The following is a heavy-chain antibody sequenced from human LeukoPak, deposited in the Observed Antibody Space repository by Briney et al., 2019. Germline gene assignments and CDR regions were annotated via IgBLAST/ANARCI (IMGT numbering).Heavy chain of an antibody. J-gene: IGHJ4*02. V-gene: IGHV3-64*01. Sequence: GGSLRLSCAASGFTFSTYPMHWVRQAPGKGLEYVAAITSNGNSAYYANSVKGRFTIYRNNSKNTLYLQMGSLRAEDMAVYYCARRRGDQEFYYFDNWGQGTLVTVSS. CDR3: ARRRGDQEFYYFDN. D-gene: IGHD4-17*01. CDR2: ITSNGNSA. CDR1: GFTFSTYP.